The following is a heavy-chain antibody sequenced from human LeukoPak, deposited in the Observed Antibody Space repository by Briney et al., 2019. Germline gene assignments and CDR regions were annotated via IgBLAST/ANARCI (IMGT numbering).Heavy chain of an antibody. V-gene: IGHV4-39*01. CDR2: SCYSGST. J-gene: IGHJ5*02. CDR3: ASQEYYYDSSGYANWFDP. D-gene: IGHD3-22*01. CDR1: GVSISSSSYY. Sequence: PSETLSLTCTVSGVSISSSSYYWGWIRQPPGKGLESIVSSCYSGSTYYNPSLKSRVTIAVDTSKNQFSLKLSSVTAADTAVYYCASQEYYYDSSGYANWFDPWGQGTLVTVSS.